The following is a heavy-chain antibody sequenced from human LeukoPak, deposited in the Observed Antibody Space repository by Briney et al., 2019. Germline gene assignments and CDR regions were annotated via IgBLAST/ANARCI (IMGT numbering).Heavy chain of an antibody. V-gene: IGHV3-30*02. CDR1: GFTFSSYG. Sequence: GGSLRLSCAASGFTFSSYGMHWVRQAPGKGLEWVAFIRYDGSNKYYADSVKGRFTISRDNSKNTLYLQMNSLRAEDTAVYYCAKDHYVLRTFGWPRDWGQGTLVMVSS. J-gene: IGHJ4*02. CDR3: AKDHYVLRTFGWPRD. CDR2: IRYDGSNK. D-gene: IGHD3-9*01.